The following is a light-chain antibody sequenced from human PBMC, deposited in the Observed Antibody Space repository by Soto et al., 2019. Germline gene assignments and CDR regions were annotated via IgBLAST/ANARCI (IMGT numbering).Light chain of an antibody. CDR3: QQYIAYPVT. CDR2: DAS. CDR1: QGLGTS. Sequence: AIQLTQSPSSLSASVGERLSISCRASQGLGTSLAWYQQKPGTAPKLLIYDASTLESGVPSRFSGSGSGADFTLTIGSLQPEDFAAYYCQQYIAYPVTFGPGTKVNIK. V-gene: IGKV1-13*02. J-gene: IGKJ3*01.